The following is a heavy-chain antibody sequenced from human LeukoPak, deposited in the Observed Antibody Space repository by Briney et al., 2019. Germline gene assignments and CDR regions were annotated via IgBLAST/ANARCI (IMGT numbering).Heavy chain of an antibody. CDR3: ARHEFGVVIISSWFDP. Sequence: SETLSLTCAVYGGSFSGYYWSWIRQPPGKGLEWIGEINHSGSTNYNPSLKSRVTISVDTSKNQFSLKLSSVTAADTAVYYCARHEFGVVIISSWFDPWGQGTLVTVSS. D-gene: IGHD3-3*01. J-gene: IGHJ5*02. CDR2: INHSGST. V-gene: IGHV4-34*01. CDR1: GGSFSGYY.